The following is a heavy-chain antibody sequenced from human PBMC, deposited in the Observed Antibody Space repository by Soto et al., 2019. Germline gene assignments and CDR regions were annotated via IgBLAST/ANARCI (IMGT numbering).Heavy chain of an antibody. V-gene: IGHV1-18*04. CDR2: ISTYNGNT. Sequence: ASVKVSCKASGYSFSTYAISWVRQAPGQGLEWLGRISTYNGNTNYGHILQGRVALTTDTSTNTAFMELRSLGSDDTAVYYCARTNGVAGFRYYFDYWGQGTLVTVSS. D-gene: IGHD6-19*01. CDR3: ARTNGVAGFRYYFDY. CDR1: GYSFSTYA. J-gene: IGHJ4*02.